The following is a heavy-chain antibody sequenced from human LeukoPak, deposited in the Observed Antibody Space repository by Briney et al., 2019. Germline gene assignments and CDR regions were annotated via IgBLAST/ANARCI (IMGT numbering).Heavy chain of an antibody. CDR3: ARVLSRAGNWFDP. Sequence: SETLSLTCTVSGDSISGYYWSWIRQPPGKGLEWIGYIYYSGSTNYNPSLKSRVTISVDTSRNQFSLKLRSVTAADTAVYYCARVLSRAGNWFDPWGQGTLVTVSS. CDR1: GDSISGYY. CDR2: IYYSGST. V-gene: IGHV4-59*01. J-gene: IGHJ5*02. D-gene: IGHD2-8*02.